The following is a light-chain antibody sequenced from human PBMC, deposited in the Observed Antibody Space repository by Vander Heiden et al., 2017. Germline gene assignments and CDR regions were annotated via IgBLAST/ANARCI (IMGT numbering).Light chain of an antibody. CDR2: EDN. J-gene: IGLJ2*01. CDR3: QSYDSSDRDVV. V-gene: IGLV6-57*01. Sequence: FMLTQPPSVSESPGKTVTISCTRSSGSIASNYVQWYQQRPGSSPTTVIYEDNQRPSGVPDRFSGSIDSSSNSASLTISGLKTEDEADYYCQSYDSSDRDVVFGGGTKLTVL. CDR1: SGSIASNY.